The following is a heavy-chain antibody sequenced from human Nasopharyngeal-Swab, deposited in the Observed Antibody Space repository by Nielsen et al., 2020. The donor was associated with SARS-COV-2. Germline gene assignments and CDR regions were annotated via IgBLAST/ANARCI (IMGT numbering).Heavy chain of an antibody. Sequence: GESLKIPCAASGFTFRNYWMNWVRQTPGKGLEWVAIIKQDGSETYYVDSVRGRFTISRDNAKNSLSLVMTSLRADDTAVYYCAGGTGWLTDSWGQGTLVTVSS. CDR3: AGGTGWLTDS. J-gene: IGHJ4*02. D-gene: IGHD3-9*01. V-gene: IGHV3-7*03. CDR2: IKQDGSET. CDR1: GFTFRNYW.